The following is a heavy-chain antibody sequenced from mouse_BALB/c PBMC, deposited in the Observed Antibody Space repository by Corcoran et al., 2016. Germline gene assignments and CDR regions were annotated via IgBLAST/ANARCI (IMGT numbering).Heavy chain of an antibody. CDR1: GFNIKETY. V-gene: IGHV14-3*02. CDR3: ARFTTATWFAY. Sequence: EVQLQQSGAELVKPGASVKLSCTASGFNIKETYMHWVKQRPEQGLEWIGRIDPANGNTKYDPKFQGKATITADTSSNTAYLQLSSLTSEDTAVYYCARFTTATWFAYWGQGTLVTVSA. CDR2: IDPANGNT. J-gene: IGHJ3*01. D-gene: IGHD1-2*01.